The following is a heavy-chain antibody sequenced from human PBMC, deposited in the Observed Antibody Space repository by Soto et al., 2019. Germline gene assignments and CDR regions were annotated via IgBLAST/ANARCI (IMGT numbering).Heavy chain of an antibody. D-gene: IGHD2-2*01. CDR3: ARLGGYCSSTSCYGYYGMDV. J-gene: IGHJ6*02. Sequence: PSETLSLTCAVSGGSISSSSYYWGWIRQPPGKGLDWIGSIYYSESTYYNPSLESRVTISVDTSKNQFSLKVSSVTVADTAVYYCARLGGYCSSTSCYGYYGMDVWGQGTTVTVSS. V-gene: IGHV4-39*01. CDR2: IYYSEST. CDR1: GGSISSSSYY.